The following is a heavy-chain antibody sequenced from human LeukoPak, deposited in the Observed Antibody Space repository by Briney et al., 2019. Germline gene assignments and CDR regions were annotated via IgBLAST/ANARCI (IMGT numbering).Heavy chain of an antibody. CDR2: IYDSGST. J-gene: IGHJ4*02. D-gene: IGHD3-3*01. CDR1: GGSISSGGYY. Sequence: SETLSLTCTVSGGSISSGGYYWSWIRQHPGKGLEWIGYIYDSGSTYYNPSLKSRVTISVDTSKNQFSLKLSSVTAEDTAVYYCAKVALVGSTYYDFWSGYLASYFDYWGQGTLVTVSS. CDR3: AKVALVGSTYYDFWSGYLASYFDY. V-gene: IGHV4-31*03.